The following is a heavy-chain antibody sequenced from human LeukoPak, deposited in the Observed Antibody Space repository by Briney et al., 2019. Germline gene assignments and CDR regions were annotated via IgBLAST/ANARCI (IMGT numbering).Heavy chain of an antibody. CDR2: ISGYGGTT. CDR1: GFTFDDYA. CDR3: AKVVRLGRWLQFGAFDI. V-gene: IGHV3-23*01. Sequence: PGGSLRLSCAASGFTFDDYAMHWVRQAPGKGLEWVSGISGYGGTTYHADSVKGRFTIPRDNSKNTLYLQMNSLRAEDTAVYYCAKVVRLGRWLQFGAFDIWGQGTMVTVSS. J-gene: IGHJ3*02. D-gene: IGHD5-12*01.